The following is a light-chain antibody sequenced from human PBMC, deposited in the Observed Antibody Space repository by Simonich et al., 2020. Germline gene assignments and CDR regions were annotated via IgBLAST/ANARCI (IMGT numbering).Light chain of an antibody. CDR2: KAS. CDR3: QQYNSYPLT. Sequence: DIQMTQSPSTLSASVGDRVTITCRASQSISSWLAWYQQKPGKAHKLLIYKASSLESGVPSRFSGSGSGTEFTLTISSLQPDDFATYYCQQYNSYPLTFGQGTKLEIK. V-gene: IGKV1-5*03. J-gene: IGKJ2*01. CDR1: QSISSW.